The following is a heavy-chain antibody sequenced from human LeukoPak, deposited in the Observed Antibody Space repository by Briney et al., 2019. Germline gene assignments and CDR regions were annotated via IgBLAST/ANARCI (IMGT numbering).Heavy chain of an antibody. V-gene: IGHV3-74*01. J-gene: IGHJ4*02. CDR2: INAGGSAT. CDR3: GSSLGPLTEY. Sequence: GGSLRLSCAASGFGFSSNWMHWVRQAPGEGLVWVLRINAGGSATSYADSVEGRFTISRDNAKDTLYLQMNSLRVEGTAVYYCGSSLGPLTEYWGQGTLVTVSS. CDR1: GFGFSSNW. D-gene: IGHD3-10*01.